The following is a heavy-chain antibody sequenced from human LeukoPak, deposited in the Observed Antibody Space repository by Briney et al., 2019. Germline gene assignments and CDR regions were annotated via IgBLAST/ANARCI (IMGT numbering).Heavy chain of an antibody. Sequence: ASVKVSCKASGYTFTSYGISWMRQAPGQGLEWMGWINPNSGGTNYAQKFQGRVTMTRDTSISTAYMELSRLRSDDTAVYYCAREMARRLVGSGSSVSYWGQGTLVTVSS. CDR1: GYTFTSYG. V-gene: IGHV1-2*02. CDR3: AREMARRLVGSGSSVSY. CDR2: INPNSGGT. D-gene: IGHD3-10*01. J-gene: IGHJ4*02.